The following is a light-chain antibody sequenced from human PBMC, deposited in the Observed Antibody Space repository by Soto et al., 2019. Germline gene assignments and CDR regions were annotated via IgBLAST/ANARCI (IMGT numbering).Light chain of an antibody. Sequence: QPVLTQPPSVSGAPGQRVTISCTGSSSNIGAGYDVHWYQQLPGTAPKLLIYDNNDRPTGVPDRFSGSKSGTSASLAITGLQAEVEADYYCQSYDSSLSGSKVVFGGGTKLTVL. CDR3: QSYDSSLSGSKVV. V-gene: IGLV1-40*01. J-gene: IGLJ2*01. CDR1: SSNIGAGYD. CDR2: DNN.